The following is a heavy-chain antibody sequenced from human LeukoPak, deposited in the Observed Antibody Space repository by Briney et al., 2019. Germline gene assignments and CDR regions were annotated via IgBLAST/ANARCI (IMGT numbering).Heavy chain of an antibody. Sequence: GGSLRLSCAASGFTFSSYAMHWVRQAPGKGLEWVAVISYDGSNKYYADSVKGRFTISRDNSKNTLYLQMNSLRAEDTAVYYCAKDWAGGWLVTTPYFDYWGQGTLVTVSS. CDR3: AKDWAGGWLVTTPYFDY. V-gene: IGHV3-30-3*01. J-gene: IGHJ4*02. CDR1: GFTFSSYA. D-gene: IGHD5-18*01. CDR2: ISYDGSNK.